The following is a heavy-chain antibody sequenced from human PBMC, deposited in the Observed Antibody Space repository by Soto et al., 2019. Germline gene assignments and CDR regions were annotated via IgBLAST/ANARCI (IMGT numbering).Heavy chain of an antibody. CDR1: GGSISSYY. CDR2: IYYSGST. D-gene: IGHD5-18*01. J-gene: IGHJ3*02. V-gene: IGHV4-59*01. CDR3: ARGRGYSYGPPDAFDI. Sequence: QVQLQESGPGLVKPSETLSLTCTVSGGSISSYYWSWIRQPPGKGLEWIGYIYYSGSTNYNPSLKSRVTISVDTSKNQFSLKLSSLTAADTAVYYCARGRGYSYGPPDAFDIWGQGTMVTVSS.